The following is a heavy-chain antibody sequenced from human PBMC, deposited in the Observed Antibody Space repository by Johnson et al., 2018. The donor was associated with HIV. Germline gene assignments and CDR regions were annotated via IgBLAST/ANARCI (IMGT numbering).Heavy chain of an antibody. CDR2: LYSDGRT. J-gene: IGHJ3*02. D-gene: IGHD6-13*01. Sequence: QVQLVESGGGVVQPGRSLRLSCAASGFMFSYYAMHWVRQAPGKGLEWVSVLYSDGRTYYADSVKGRFTISRDNSKNTLYLQLNSLRVEDTAVYYCASLIAAAGDDAFDIWGQGTRVTVSS. V-gene: IGHV3-NL1*01. CDR1: GFMFSYYA. CDR3: ASLIAAAGDDAFDI.